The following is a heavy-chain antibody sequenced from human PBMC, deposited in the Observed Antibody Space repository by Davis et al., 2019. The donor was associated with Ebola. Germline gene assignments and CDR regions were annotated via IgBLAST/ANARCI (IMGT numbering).Heavy chain of an antibody. CDR1: GGSVSSGSYY. V-gene: IGHV4-61*01. J-gene: IGHJ5*02. CDR3: AREIGPIVGGFDP. Sequence: PSETLSLTCTVSGGSVSSGSYYWSWIRQPPGKGLEWIGYIYYSGSTNYNPSLKSRVTISVDTSKNQFSLKLSSVTAADTAVYYCAREIGPIVGGFDPWGQGTLVTVSS. CDR2: IYYSGST. D-gene: IGHD2-15*01.